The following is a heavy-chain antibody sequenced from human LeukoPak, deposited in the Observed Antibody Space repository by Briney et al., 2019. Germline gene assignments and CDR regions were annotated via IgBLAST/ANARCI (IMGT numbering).Heavy chain of an antibody. CDR3: ASSTGGYCSSTSCLPVDY. J-gene: IGHJ4*02. D-gene: IGHD2-2*01. Sequence: GGSLRLSCAASGFTFSSYGMHWVRQAPGKGLEWVAVIWYDGSNKYYADSVKGRFTISRDNSKSTLYLQMNSLRAEDTAVYYCASSTGGYCSSTSCLPVDYWGQGTLVTVSS. CDR1: GFTFSSYG. V-gene: IGHV3-33*01. CDR2: IWYDGSNK.